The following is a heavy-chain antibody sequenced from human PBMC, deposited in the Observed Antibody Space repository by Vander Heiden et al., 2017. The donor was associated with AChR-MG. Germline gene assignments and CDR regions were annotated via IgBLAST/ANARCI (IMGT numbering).Heavy chain of an antibody. Sequence: QVQLVESGGGVVQPGRSLRLSCAASGFPFSGYAMHWVRQAPGKGLEWVAVISYDGSNKYYADSVKGRFTISRDNSKNTLYLQMNSLRAEDTAVYYCARGRRGDSSGWYFDYWGQGTLVTVSS. D-gene: IGHD6-19*01. CDR1: GFPFSGYA. CDR2: ISYDGSNK. CDR3: ARGRRGDSSGWYFDY. J-gene: IGHJ4*02. V-gene: IGHV3-30-3*01.